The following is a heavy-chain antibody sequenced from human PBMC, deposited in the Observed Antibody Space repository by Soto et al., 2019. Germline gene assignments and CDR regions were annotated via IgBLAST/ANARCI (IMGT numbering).Heavy chain of an antibody. CDR1: GGSISSYY. J-gene: IGHJ4*02. Sequence: ASETLSLTCTVSGGSISSYYWSWIRQPPGKGLEWIGYIYYSGSTNYNPSLRSRVTISVDMSKNQVSLKLSSVTASDAAVYYCATFRGMTTGPTKRYFDYWGQGIPVTVSS. CDR2: IYYSGST. CDR3: ATFRGMTTGPTKRYFDY. V-gene: IGHV4-59*08. D-gene: IGHD1-26*01.